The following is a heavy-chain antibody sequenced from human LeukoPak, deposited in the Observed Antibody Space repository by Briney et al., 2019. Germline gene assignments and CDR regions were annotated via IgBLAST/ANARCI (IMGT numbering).Heavy chain of an antibody. D-gene: IGHD3-10*01. J-gene: IGHJ4*02. CDR3: ARVPYGSWSTNFDY. CDR2: ISSSGSTI. V-gene: IGHV3-48*03. Sequence: GGSLRLSCAASGFTFSSYEMNWVRQAPGKGLEWVSYISSSGSTIYYADSVKGRFTISRDNAKNSLYLQMNSLRAEDTAVYYCARVPYGSWSTNFDYWGQGTLVTVSS. CDR1: GFTFSSYE.